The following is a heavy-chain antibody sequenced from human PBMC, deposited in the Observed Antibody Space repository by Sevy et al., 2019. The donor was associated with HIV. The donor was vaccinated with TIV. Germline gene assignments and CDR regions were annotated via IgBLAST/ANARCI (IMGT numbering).Heavy chain of an antibody. CDR2: IYPGDSDT. J-gene: IGHJ6*02. Sequence: GESLKISCKCSGYSFTSYWIVWVRQMPGRGLEWMGIIYPGDSDTIYSPSFKGQVTISVYKSSSTAYLQWSRLKDSDTARYYCAKGARGTLPAYYYYGMDVWGQGTTVTVSS. CDR3: AKGARGTLPAYYYYGMDV. CDR1: GYSFTSYW. V-gene: IGHV5-51*01.